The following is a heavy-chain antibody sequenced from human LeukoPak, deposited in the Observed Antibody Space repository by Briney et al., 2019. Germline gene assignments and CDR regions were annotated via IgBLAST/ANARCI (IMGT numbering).Heavy chain of an antibody. CDR3: ARDRREQWLENYFDY. CDR1: GFTFTSHS. V-gene: IGHV3-48*04. Sequence: PGGSLRLSCAASGFTFTSHSLHWVRQAPGKGPEWVSHISSSSSATYYADSVKGRFTISRDNAKNSLYLQMNSLRAEDTAVYYCARDRREQWLENYFDYWGQGTLVTVSS. J-gene: IGHJ4*02. CDR2: ISSSSSAT. D-gene: IGHD6-19*01.